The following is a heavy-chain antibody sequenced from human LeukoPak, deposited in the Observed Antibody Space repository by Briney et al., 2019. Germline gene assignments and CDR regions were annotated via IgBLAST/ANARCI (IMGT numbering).Heavy chain of an antibody. J-gene: IGHJ4*02. D-gene: IGHD3-22*01. Sequence: SETLSLTCTVSGGSISSYYWSWIRQPPGKGLEWIGYIYYSGSTNYNPSLKSRVTISVDTSKNQFSLKLSSVTAADTAVYYCARGSGYYLDFDYLGQGTLVTVSS. CDR3: ARGSGYYLDFDY. CDR2: IYYSGST. CDR1: GGSISSYY. V-gene: IGHV4-59*01.